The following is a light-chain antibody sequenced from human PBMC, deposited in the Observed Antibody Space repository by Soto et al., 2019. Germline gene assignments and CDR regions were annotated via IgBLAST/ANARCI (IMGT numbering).Light chain of an antibody. J-gene: IGLJ3*02. Sequence: QSVLTQPPSVSATPGQKVTISCSGSNSNIANNYVSWYRHVPGTAPKLLIYDNNKRPSGIPDRFSASKSGTSATLAITGLQTGDEADYYCASWDSSLSDGNWVFGGGTKVTVL. CDR2: DNN. CDR3: ASWDSSLSDGNWV. V-gene: IGLV1-51*01. CDR1: NSNIANNY.